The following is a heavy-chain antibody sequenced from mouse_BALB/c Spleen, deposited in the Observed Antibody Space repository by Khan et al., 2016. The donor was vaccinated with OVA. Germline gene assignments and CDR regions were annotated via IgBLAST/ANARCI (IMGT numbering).Heavy chain of an antibody. J-gene: IGHJ2*01. CDR3: AGEEAVYYFDY. CDR2: IYPGTDNT. CDR1: GYIFTSYW. Sequence: QVQLKQSGAELVRPGTSVKLSCKTSGYIFTSYWIHWVKQRSGQGLEWIARIYPGTDNTFYSEKFKDKATLTADKSSSTAYLQLSSLKSEDSAVFFCAGEEAVYYFDYGGQGTTLTVSS. V-gene: IGHV1-76*01. D-gene: IGHD3-3*01.